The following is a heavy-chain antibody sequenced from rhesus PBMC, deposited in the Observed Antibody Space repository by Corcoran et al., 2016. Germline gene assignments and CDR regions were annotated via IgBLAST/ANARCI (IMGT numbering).Heavy chain of an antibody. V-gene: IGHV4-160*01. J-gene: IGHJ2*01. CDR1: GGSISSNY. CDR3: ARDSYYGSGYYTYWYFDI. Sequence: QVQLQESGPGLVKPSETLSLTCAVPGGSISSNYWSWIRQAPGKGLEGIGRIYGSGGRTDYNPSLKSRVTISTDTSKKQFSLKLNSVTAADTAVYYCARDSYYGSGYYTYWYFDIWGPGTPITISS. CDR2: IYGSGGRT. D-gene: IGHD3-28*01.